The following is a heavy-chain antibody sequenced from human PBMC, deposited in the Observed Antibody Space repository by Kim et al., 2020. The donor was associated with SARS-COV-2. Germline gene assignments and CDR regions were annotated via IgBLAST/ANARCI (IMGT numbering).Heavy chain of an antibody. CDR2: ISGSGGST. Sequence: GGSLRLSCAASGFTFSSYAMSWVRQAPGKGLEWVSAISGSGGSTYYADSVKGRFTISRDNSKNTLYLQMNSLRAEDTAVYYCAKDRALRGTSRPTGEFDYWGQGTLVTVSS. CDR1: GFTFSSYA. J-gene: IGHJ4*02. CDR3: AKDRALRGTSRPTGEFDY. D-gene: IGHD2-2*01. V-gene: IGHV3-23*01.